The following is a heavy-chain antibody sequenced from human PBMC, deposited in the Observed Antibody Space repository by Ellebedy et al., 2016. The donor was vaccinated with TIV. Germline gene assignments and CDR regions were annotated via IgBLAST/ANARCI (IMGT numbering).Heavy chain of an antibody. D-gene: IGHD2-21*02. J-gene: IGHJ3*02. CDR3: ASGYCGGDCYSSGAFDI. Sequence: GESLKISXAASGFTVSSSYMSWVRQAPGKGLEWVSVIYSGGSTYYADSVKGRFTISRHNSKNTLYLQMNSLRAEDTAVYYCASGYCGGDCYSSGAFDIWGQGTMVTVSS. V-gene: IGHV3-53*04. CDR2: IYSGGST. CDR1: GFTVSSSY.